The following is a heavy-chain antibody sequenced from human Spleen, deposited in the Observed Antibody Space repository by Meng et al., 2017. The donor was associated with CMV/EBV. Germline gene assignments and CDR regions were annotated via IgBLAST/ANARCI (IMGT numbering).Heavy chain of an antibody. Sequence: SETLSLTCTVSGGSINNDNYYWDWIRQPPGKGLEWIATIYYTGRTYYNPSLKSRVTISVDTSKNQFSLKVNSVTAADTALYYCARESSGWYGADYWGQGTLVTVSS. V-gene: IGHV4-39*07. CDR1: GGSINNDNYY. CDR3: ARESSGWYGADY. J-gene: IGHJ4*02. CDR2: IYYTGRT. D-gene: IGHD6-19*01.